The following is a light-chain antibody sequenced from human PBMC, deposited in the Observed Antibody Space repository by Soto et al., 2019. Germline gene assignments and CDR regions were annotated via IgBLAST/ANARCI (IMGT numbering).Light chain of an antibody. CDR3: QQYNSYLT. CDR1: QNIRNW. V-gene: IGKV1-5*01. CDR2: GAS. J-gene: IGKJ1*01. Sequence: DIQMSQSPSTLSASVGDRVTITCRASQNIRNWLAWYQQKPGKAPNPLIYGASSLESGVPSRFSGSGSGTEFTLTISSLQPDDFATYYCQQYNSYLTFGQGTKVDI.